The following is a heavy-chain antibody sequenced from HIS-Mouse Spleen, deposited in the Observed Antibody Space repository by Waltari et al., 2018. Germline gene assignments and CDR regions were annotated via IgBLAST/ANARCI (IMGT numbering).Heavy chain of an antibody. CDR1: GFTFSSYW. V-gene: IGHV3-74*01. J-gene: IGHJ3*02. CDR3: ARAGGNPPPQLYAFDI. D-gene: IGHD2-8*01. CDR2: NKRDVERT. Sequence: EVQLVESGGGLVQPGGSLRLSCAASGFTFSSYWRHGVPQALGKGLGGVSRNKRDVERTSYAESVTGRFTISRENDKNTLYRQMSRLGAEDTAVYYCARAGGNPPPQLYAFDIWGQGTMVTVSS.